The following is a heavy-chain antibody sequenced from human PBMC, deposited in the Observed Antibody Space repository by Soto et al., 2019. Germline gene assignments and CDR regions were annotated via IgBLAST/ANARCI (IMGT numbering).Heavy chain of an antibody. CDR2: IVVGSGNT. J-gene: IGHJ3*02. V-gene: IGHV1-58*02. D-gene: IGHD2-15*01. Sequence: SVKVSCKASGFTFTSSAMQWVRQARGQRLEWIGWIVVGSGNTNYAQKLQERVTITRDMSTSTAYMELSSLRSEDTAVYYCAAILYCSGGSCYTGPYDAFDIWGQGTMVTVSS. CDR1: GFTFTSSA. CDR3: AAILYCSGGSCYTGPYDAFDI.